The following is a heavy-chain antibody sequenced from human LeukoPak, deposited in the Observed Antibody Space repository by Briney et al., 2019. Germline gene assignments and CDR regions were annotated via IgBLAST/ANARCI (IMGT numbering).Heavy chain of an antibody. CDR3: ARGLDTMVT. J-gene: IGHJ5*02. CDR2: INHSGST. V-gene: IGHV4-4*02. CDR1: GGSISSTNW. D-gene: IGHD3-10*01. Sequence: SETLSLTCGVSGGSISSTNWWSWVRQPPGKGLEWIGEINHSGSTNYNPSLKSRVTISVDTSKNQFSLKLSSVTAADTAVYYCARGLDTMVTWGQGTLVTVSS.